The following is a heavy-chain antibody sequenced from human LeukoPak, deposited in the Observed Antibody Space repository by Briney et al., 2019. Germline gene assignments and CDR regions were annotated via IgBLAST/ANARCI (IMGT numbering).Heavy chain of an antibody. CDR3: ARSDCSSTSCPYGMDV. CDR2: IYTSGST. V-gene: IGHV4-4*07. J-gene: IGHJ6*02. D-gene: IGHD2-2*01. CDR1: GGSISSYY. Sequence: SETLSLTCTVSGGSISSYYWSWIRQPAEKGLEWIGRIYTSGSTNYNPSLKSRVTMSVDTSKNQFSLKLSSVTAADTAVYYCARSDCSSTSCPYGMDVWGQGTTVTVSS.